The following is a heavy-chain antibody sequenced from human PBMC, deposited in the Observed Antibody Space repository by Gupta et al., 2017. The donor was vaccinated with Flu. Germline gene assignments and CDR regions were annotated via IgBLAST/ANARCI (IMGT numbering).Heavy chain of an antibody. Sequence: GSFSGYYWTWSRQPPGKGLEWIGEIKSSASCNYNPSLKSRVTISIDTSRKKFSLKLRSVTAADTAVYYCARGGLKGKQIQHWGQGTLVTVSS. CDR3: ARGGLKGKQIQH. V-gene: IGHV4-34*01. D-gene: IGHD3-16*01. J-gene: IGHJ1*01. CDR1: GSFSGYY. CDR2: IKSSASC.